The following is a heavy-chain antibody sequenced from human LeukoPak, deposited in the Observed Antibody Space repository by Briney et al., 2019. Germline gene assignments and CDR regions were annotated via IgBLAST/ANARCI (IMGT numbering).Heavy chain of an antibody. CDR2: INPSGGST. J-gene: IGHJ4*02. CDR1: GYTFTSYY. V-gene: IGHV1-46*01. Sequence: ASVKVSCKASGYTFTSYYMHWVRQAPGQGLEWMGIINPSGGSTSYAQKFQGRVTMTRDTSTSTVYMELSSLGSEDTAVYYCARDPPFIKGSGYAAGYFDYWGQGTLVTVSS. D-gene: IGHD3-22*01. CDR3: ARDPPFIKGSGYAAGYFDY.